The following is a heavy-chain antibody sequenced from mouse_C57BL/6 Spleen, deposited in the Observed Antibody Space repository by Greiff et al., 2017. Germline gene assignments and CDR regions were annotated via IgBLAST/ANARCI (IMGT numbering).Heavy chain of an antibody. CDR3: ARSAYYDGSNYLDY. CDR1: GYTFTSYW. CDR2: IDPSDSYT. D-gene: IGHD1-1*01. Sequence: VQLQQPGAELVMPGASVKLSCKASGYTFTSYWMHWVKQRPGQGLEWIGEIDPSDSYTNYNQKFKGKSTLTVDKSSSTAYMQLSSLTSEDSAVYYCARSAYYDGSNYLDYWGQGTTLTVSS. V-gene: IGHV1-69*01. J-gene: IGHJ2*01.